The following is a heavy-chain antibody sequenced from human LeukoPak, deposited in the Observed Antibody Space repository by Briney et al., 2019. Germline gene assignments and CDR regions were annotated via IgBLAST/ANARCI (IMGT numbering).Heavy chain of an antibody. Sequence: ASVKVSCKASGFTFTSYGISWVRQAPGQGLELIGWISAYNGNTNYAQKLQGRVTMTTDTSTSTAYTELRSLRSDHTAVYYCARDWFGELVLDYWGQGTLVTVSS. D-gene: IGHD3-10*01. CDR2: ISAYNGNT. CDR1: GFTFTSYG. J-gene: IGHJ4*02. V-gene: IGHV1-18*01. CDR3: ARDWFGELVLDY.